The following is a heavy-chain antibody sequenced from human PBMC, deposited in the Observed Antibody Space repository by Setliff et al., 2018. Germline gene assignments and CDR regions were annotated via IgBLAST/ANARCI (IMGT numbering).Heavy chain of an antibody. D-gene: IGHD3-10*01. Sequence: PSETLSLTCTVSGGSISYNYWSWIRQPAGKGLQWIGRINTSGSTKYNPSLESRVTMSVDTSKNQFSLKLSAVTAADTAVYYCARDVGGEGYFDSWGQGTLVTVSS. CDR2: INTSGST. CDR3: ARDVGGEGYFDS. CDR1: GGSISYNY. J-gene: IGHJ4*02. V-gene: IGHV4-4*07.